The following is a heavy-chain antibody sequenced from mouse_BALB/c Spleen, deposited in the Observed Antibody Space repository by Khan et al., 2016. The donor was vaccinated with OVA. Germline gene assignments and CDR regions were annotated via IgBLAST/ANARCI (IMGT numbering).Heavy chain of an antibody. Sequence: EVQLQESGPGLVKPSQSLSLTCTVTGYSITSDYAWNWIRQFPGNKLEWMGYITYNGSTSYHSSLTRRISITRDTSRNLFFRQLNSVTTEDTATYFCGRRSVWGAGTTVTVSS. CDR3: GRRSV. CDR1: GYSITSDYA. CDR2: ITYNGST. J-gene: IGHJ1*01. V-gene: IGHV3-2*02.